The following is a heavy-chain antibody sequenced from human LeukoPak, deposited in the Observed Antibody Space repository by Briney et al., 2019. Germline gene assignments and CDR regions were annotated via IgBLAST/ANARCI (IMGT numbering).Heavy chain of an antibody. Sequence: GESLKISCAVSGFPFSFYEMNWVRQAPGKGLEWVSNIGSSGTTTYYADSVKGRFSISRDNAKNSLYLRMNSLRVEDTAVYYCALLAVASDFDYWGQGALVTVSS. J-gene: IGHJ4*02. D-gene: IGHD6-19*01. CDR3: ALLAVASDFDY. V-gene: IGHV3-48*03. CDR1: GFPFSFYE. CDR2: IGSSGTTT.